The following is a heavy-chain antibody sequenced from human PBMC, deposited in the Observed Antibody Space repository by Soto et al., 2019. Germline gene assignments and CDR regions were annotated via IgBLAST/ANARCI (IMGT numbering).Heavy chain of an antibody. V-gene: IGHV4-31*03. Sequence: PSETLSLTCTVSGGSMSSVGYYWTWIRQHPGKGLEWIGYIHYSGSTYYNPSLKSRVTISVDTSKKQFSLKLSSVTAADTAVYYCVRSNYNYFDSWGQGTLVTVSS. CDR2: IHYSGST. J-gene: IGHJ5*01. CDR3: VRSNYNYFDS. D-gene: IGHD4-4*01. CDR1: GGSMSSVGYY.